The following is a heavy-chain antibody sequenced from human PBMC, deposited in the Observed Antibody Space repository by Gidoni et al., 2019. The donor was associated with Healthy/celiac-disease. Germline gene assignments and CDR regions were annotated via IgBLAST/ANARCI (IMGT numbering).Heavy chain of an antibody. D-gene: IGHD6-19*01. J-gene: IGHJ4*02. CDR2: IYYSGST. Sequence: QLQLQESGPGLVKPSETLSLTCTVSGGSTSSSSYYWGWIRQPPGKGLEWIGSIYYSGSTYYNPSLKSRVTISVDTSKNQFSLKLSSVTAADTAVYYCARHSLAVAGYYFDYWGQGTLVTVSS. CDR3: ARHSLAVAGYYFDY. V-gene: IGHV4-39*01. CDR1: GGSTSSSSYY.